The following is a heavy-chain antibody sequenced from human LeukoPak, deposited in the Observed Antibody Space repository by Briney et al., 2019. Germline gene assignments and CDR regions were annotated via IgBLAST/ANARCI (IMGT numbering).Heavy chain of an antibody. Sequence: GGSLRLSCAASGFTFSSYAMSWVRQAPGKGLEWVSAISGSGGSTYYADSVKGRFTISRDNSKNTLYLQMNSLRAEDTAVYYCAKELIESYLYYYYYYMDVWGKGTTVTASS. CDR2: ISGSGGST. CDR3: AKELIESYLYYYYYYMDV. V-gene: IGHV3-23*01. CDR1: GFTFSSYA. J-gene: IGHJ6*03. D-gene: IGHD3-16*02.